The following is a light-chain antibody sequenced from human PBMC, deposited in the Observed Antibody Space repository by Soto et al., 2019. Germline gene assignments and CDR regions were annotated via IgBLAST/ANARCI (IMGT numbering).Light chain of an antibody. V-gene: IGKV3-20*01. CDR2: GAS. Sequence: EIVLTQSPGTLSLSPGERATLSCRASQSVSSTNLAWYQQKPGQAPRLLIYGASSRATGIPDRFSGSGSGTDFTLPISGLEPEDFAVYYCLQYGSQYTFGQGTKLEIK. CDR1: QSVSSTN. J-gene: IGKJ2*01. CDR3: LQYGSQYT.